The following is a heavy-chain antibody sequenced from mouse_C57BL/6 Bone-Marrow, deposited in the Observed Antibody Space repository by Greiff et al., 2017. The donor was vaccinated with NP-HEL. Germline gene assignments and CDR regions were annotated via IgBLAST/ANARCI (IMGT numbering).Heavy chain of an antibody. CDR1: GFSLSTFGMG. Sequence: QVTLKESGPGLLQPSQTLSLTCSFSGFSLSTFGMGVGGIRQPPGKGLEWLAHICWDDDKYYNPALKSRLTISKDTSKNQVFLKIANVDTADTATYYCARIGGYYGSSSWFAYWGQGTLVTVSA. V-gene: IGHV8-8*01. CDR3: ARIGGYYGSSSWFAY. D-gene: IGHD1-1*01. J-gene: IGHJ3*01. CDR2: ICWDDDK.